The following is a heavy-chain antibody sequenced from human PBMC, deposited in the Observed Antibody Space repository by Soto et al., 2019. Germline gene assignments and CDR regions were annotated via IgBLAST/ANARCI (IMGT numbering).Heavy chain of an antibody. CDR3: ARIHGARYYYYGMDV. D-gene: IGHD3-16*01. CDR2: IDWDDDK. V-gene: IGHV2-70*01. Sequence: SGPTLVNPHRPSLTCTFSGFSLSTSGMCVSWIRQPPGKALEWLALIDWDDDKYYSTSLKTRLTISKDTSKNQVVLTMTNMDPVDTATYYCARIHGARYYYYGMDVWGQGTTVTVSS. CDR1: GFSLSTSGMC. J-gene: IGHJ6*02.